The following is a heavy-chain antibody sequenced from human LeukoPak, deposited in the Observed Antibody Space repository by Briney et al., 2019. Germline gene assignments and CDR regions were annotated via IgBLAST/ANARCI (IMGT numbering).Heavy chain of an antibody. V-gene: IGHV3-30*18. J-gene: IGHJ5*01. CDR1: GFSFSSFW. CDR3: AKNRVPTAITPDS. CDR2: IPYDGSNK. D-gene: IGHD2-2*02. Sequence: GGSLRLSWAASGFSFSSFWMSWVRQAPGKGLEWVAVIPYDGSNKYYTDSVKGRFTISRDNSKNTLYLQMNSLRAEDTAVYYCAKNRVPTAITPDSWGQGTLVTVSS.